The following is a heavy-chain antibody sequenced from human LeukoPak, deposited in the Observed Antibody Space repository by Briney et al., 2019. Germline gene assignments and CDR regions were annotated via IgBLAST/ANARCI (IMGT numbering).Heavy chain of an antibody. D-gene: IGHD1-26*01. CDR3: AKSSRVGATPSDY. CDR1: GGSVNSGNYY. V-gene: IGHV4-61*02. J-gene: IGHJ4*02. Sequence: SETLSLTCTVSGGSVNSGNYYWSWIRQPAGKGLEWIGRIYTSGYTDYSSSLKSRVTISLDTSKNQFTLKLTSVTAADTAVYYCAKSSRVGATPSDYWGQGTLVTVSS. CDR2: IYTSGYT.